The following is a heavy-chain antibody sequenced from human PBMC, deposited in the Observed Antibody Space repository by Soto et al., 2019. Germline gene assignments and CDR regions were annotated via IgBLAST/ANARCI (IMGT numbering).Heavy chain of an antibody. CDR2: IKSKTDGGTT. Sequence: SVSNAWMNWVRQAPGKGLEWVGRIKSKTDGGTTDYAAPVKGRFTISRDDSKNMLYLQMNSLKTEDTAVYYCIVRYPYYFDYWGQGTLVTVSS. CDR3: IVRYPYYFDY. D-gene: IGHD2-21*01. J-gene: IGHJ4*02. CDR1: SVSNAW. V-gene: IGHV3-15*07.